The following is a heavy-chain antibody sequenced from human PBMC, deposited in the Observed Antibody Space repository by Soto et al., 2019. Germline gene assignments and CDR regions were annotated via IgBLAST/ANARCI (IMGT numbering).Heavy chain of an antibody. D-gene: IGHD3-9*01. Sequence: SETLSLTCTVSGGSISSSSYYWGWIRQPPGKGLEWIGSIYYSGSTYYNPSLKSRVTISVDTSKSQFSLKLSSVTAADTAVYYCASSYDRGYYYYYYYMDVWGKGTTVTVSS. CDR1: GGSISSSSYY. CDR2: IYYSGST. V-gene: IGHV4-39*01. J-gene: IGHJ6*03. CDR3: ASSYDRGYYYYYYYMDV.